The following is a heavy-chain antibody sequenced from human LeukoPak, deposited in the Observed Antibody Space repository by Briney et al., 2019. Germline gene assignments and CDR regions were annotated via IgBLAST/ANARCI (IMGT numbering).Heavy chain of an antibody. J-gene: IGHJ4*02. CDR1: GYTFTTYY. CDR2: INPSGGST. D-gene: IGHD3-22*01. Sequence: ASVKVSCKASGYTFTTYYVHWVRQAPGQGLEWMGIINPSGGSTTYAQRFQGRVTMTRDTSTSTVYMELGSLRSEDTAVYYCARVDPDYYDSSGSYYFDYWGQGTLVTVSS. CDR3: ARVDPDYYDSSGSYYFDY. V-gene: IGHV1-46*01.